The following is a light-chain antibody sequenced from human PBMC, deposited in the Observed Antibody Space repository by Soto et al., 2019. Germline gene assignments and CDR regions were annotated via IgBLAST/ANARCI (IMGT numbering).Light chain of an antibody. V-gene: IGKV3-15*01. CDR1: QSVGVN. CDR2: GTS. J-gene: IGKJ5*01. Sequence: EIVMTQSPATLSVSPGEGATLSCRASQSVGVNLAWNQLKPAEAPRLLIYGTSTRATGFPARFSGSGSGTDFTLTISSLQSEDFAVYYCQQYNNWPITFGQGTRLEIK. CDR3: QQYNNWPIT.